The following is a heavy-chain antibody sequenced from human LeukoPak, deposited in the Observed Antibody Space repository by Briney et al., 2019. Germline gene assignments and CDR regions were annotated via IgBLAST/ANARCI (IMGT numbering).Heavy chain of an antibody. V-gene: IGHV4-4*07. CDR2: IYISGST. CDR1: GGSISSYY. D-gene: IGHD6-13*01. Sequence: SETLSLTCTVSGGSISSYYWSWIRQPAGKGLEWIGRIYISGSTNYNPSLKSRVTMSVDTSKNQFSLKLSSVTAADTAVYYCARVPMSSSSWSYYYYYYMDVWGKGTTVTVSS. J-gene: IGHJ6*03. CDR3: ARVPMSSSSWSYYYYYYMDV.